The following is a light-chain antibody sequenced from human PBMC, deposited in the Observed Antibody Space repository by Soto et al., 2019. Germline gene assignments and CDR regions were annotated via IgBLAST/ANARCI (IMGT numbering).Light chain of an antibody. CDR3: QSYDSSVSASVV. CDR2: GNS. V-gene: IGLV1-40*01. J-gene: IGLJ2*01. Sequence: QSVLTQPPSVSGAPGQRVTISCTGSSSNIGAGRDVHWYQQLPGTAPKLLIYGNSNRPSGVPDRFSGSKSGTSASLAITGLQTEDEADYYCQSYDSSVSASVVFGGGTKLTVL. CDR1: SSNIGAGRD.